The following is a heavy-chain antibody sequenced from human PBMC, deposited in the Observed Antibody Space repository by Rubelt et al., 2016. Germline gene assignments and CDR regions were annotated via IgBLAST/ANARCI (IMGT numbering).Heavy chain of an antibody. CDR3: ARLSLSENVDP. V-gene: IGHV1-2*06. CDR2: INPKSGDT. D-gene: IGHD1-14*01. Sequence: QVQLVQSGAEVKKPGASVKVSCKASGYTFTDYHLHWVRQAPGQGLEWMGRINPKSGDTKYAQKFQGRVTMTRDTSITTAYMDLSRLRSDDTAMYYCARLSLSENVDPWGQGTLVTVSS. J-gene: IGHJ5*02. CDR1: GYTFTDYH.